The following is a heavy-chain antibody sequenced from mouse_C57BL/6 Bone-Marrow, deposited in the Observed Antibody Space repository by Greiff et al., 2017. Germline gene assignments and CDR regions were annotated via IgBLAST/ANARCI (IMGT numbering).Heavy chain of an antibody. J-gene: IGHJ2*01. CDR3: ARRYYGSSLDY. D-gene: IGHD1-1*01. CDR1: GYTFTSYW. V-gene: IGHV1-52*01. CDR2: IDPSDSET. Sequence: VQLQQPGAELVRPGSSVKLSCKASGYTFTSYWMHWVKQRPIQGLEWIGNIDPSDSETHYNQKFKDKATLTVDKSSSTAYMQLSSLTSEDSAVYYCARRYYGSSLDYWGQGTTRTVAS.